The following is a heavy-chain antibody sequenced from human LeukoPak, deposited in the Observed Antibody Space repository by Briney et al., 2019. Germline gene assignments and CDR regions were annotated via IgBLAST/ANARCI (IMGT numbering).Heavy chain of an antibody. CDR1: GGSPNSDDYY. V-gene: IGHV4-30-4*02. Sequence: SETLSLTCTVSGGSPNSDDYYWSWIRQSPGKGLEWIGYIYYSGSTYYNPSLKSRVAMSLDTSKNHFSLMVRSVTAADTAVYYCARGRDGYNAYFDYWGQGTLVTVSS. J-gene: IGHJ4*02. D-gene: IGHD5-24*01. CDR2: IYYSGST. CDR3: ARGRDGYNAYFDY.